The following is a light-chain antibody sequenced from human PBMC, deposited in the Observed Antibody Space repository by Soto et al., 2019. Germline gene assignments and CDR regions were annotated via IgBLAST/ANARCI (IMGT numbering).Light chain of an antibody. J-gene: IGKJ2*01. CDR2: KAS. V-gene: IGKV1-5*03. CDR1: QSISSW. CDR3: QQYNSYPYT. Sequence: DIQMTQSPSTLSASVGDRVTITCRASQSISSWLAWYQQKPGKAPKLLIYKASSLESGVPSRFSGSGSGTEFTVTVSSLQPDDFGTYYCQQYNSYPYTFGQGTKLEIK.